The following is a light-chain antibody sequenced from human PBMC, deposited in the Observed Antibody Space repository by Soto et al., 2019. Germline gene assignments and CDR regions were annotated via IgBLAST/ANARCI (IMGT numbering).Light chain of an antibody. CDR3: QNYNSYSEA. V-gene: IGKV3-20*01. J-gene: IGKJ1*01. CDR1: QSVKNSY. CDR2: GTS. Sequence: EIVLTQSPDTLSLSPGERATLSCRASQSVKNSYLAWYQQKPGQAPRLLISGTSNRATGIPDRFSGSGSGTEFTLTISSLQPDDFATYYCQNYNSYSEAFGQGNKVDI.